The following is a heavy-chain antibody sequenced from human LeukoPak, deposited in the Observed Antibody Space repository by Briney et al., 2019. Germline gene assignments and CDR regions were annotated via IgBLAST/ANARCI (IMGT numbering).Heavy chain of an antibody. D-gene: IGHD2-15*01. CDR1: GGSISNNNYY. Sequence: SETLSLTCTVSGGSISNNNYYWGWIRQPPGTGLEWIGSIYYSGSTYYNPSLKSRVTISVDTSKNQFSLKLSSVTAADTAVYYCARGRLGVALPFAGFDYWGQGTLVTVSS. CDR2: IYYSGST. J-gene: IGHJ4*02. V-gene: IGHV4-39*07. CDR3: ARGRLGVALPFAGFDY.